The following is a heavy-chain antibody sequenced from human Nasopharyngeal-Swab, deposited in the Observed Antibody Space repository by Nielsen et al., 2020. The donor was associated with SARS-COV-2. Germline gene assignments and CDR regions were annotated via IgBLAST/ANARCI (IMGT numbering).Heavy chain of an antibody. CDR3: AREGYSSGRAGTFDM. CDR2: TSIDGTTHK. CDR1: GFTFSTSV. V-gene: IGHV3-30*04. D-gene: IGHD6-19*01. J-gene: IGHJ3*02. Sequence: GESLKISCVASGFTFSTSVMHWVRQAPGKGLEWVAVTSIDGTTHKSYADSVKGRFTISRDNSKNTLDLQMNSLRAEDTAVYSCAREGYSSGRAGTFDMWGQGTMVTVSS.